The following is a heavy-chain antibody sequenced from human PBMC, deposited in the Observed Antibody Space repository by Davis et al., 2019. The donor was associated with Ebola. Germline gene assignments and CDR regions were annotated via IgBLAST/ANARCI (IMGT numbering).Heavy chain of an antibody. D-gene: IGHD3-3*01. CDR1: GFTSSSYA. CDR2: ISGSGGST. CDR3: ARELPTFTIIGVVTPWGGYYGMDV. V-gene: IGHV3-23*01. J-gene: IGHJ6*02. Sequence: PGGSLRLSCAASGFTSSSYAMSWVRQAPGKGLEWVSAISGSGGSTYYADSVKGRFTISRDNSKNTLYLQMNSLRAEDTAVYYCARELPTFTIIGVVTPWGGYYGMDVWGQGTTVTVSS.